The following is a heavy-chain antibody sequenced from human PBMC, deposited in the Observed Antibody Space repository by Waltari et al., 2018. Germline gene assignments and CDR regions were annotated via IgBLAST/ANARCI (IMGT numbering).Heavy chain of an antibody. CDR3: ARDSYSSSVDAFDI. CDR2: IYYSGST. Sequence: QVQLQESGPGLVKPSETLSLTCTVSGGSISSHYWSWIRQPPGKGREWIGYIYYSGSTNYNPSLKSRVTISVDTSKNQFSLKLSSVTAADTAVYYCARDSYSSSVDAFDIWGQGTMVTVSS. CDR1: GGSISSHY. D-gene: IGHD6-6*01. V-gene: IGHV4-59*11. J-gene: IGHJ3*02.